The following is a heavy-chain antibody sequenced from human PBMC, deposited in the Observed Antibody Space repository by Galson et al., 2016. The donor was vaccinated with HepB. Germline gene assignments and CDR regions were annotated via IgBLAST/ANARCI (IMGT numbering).Heavy chain of an antibody. V-gene: IGHV3-74*01. Sequence: SLRLSCAASGFPFSTYWMHWVRQAPGQGPVWVSRINPDGSGTSYADSVQGRFTISRDNSKNMLYMQMSNLRAEDTALYYCVRDHIGGWFTDVWGQGTTVAVSS. D-gene: IGHD6-19*01. J-gene: IGHJ6*02. CDR2: INPDGSGT. CDR1: GFPFSTYW. CDR3: VRDHIGGWFTDV.